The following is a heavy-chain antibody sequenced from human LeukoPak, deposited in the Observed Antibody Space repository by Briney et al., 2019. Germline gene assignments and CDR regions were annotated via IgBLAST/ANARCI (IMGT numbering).Heavy chain of an antibody. V-gene: IGHV1-69*06. CDR1: GGTFSSYA. CDR2: IIPIFGTA. Sequence: SVKVSCKASGGTFSSYAISWVRQAPGQGLEWMGGIIPIFGTANYAQKFQGRVTITADKSTSTAYMELSSLRSEDTAVYYCAREGGGITMMGGYYFDYWGQGTLVTVSS. J-gene: IGHJ4*02. D-gene: IGHD3-22*01. CDR3: AREGGGITMMGGYYFDY.